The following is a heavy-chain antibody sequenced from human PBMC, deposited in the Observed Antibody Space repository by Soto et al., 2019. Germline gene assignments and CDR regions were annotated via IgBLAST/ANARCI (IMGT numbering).Heavy chain of an antibody. Sequence: VQLVESGGGVVQPGRSLRLSCAASGFTFSDYAMHWVRQAPGKGLEWVAVVSHDGRNTHYADSVMGRFTISRDSSKNQVSLEMTSPRAEDTAVYYCAKGGRQWLVTSDVTYWGQGALVTVSS. CDR3: AKGGRQWLVTSDVTY. CDR1: GFTFSDYA. V-gene: IGHV3-30*18. D-gene: IGHD6-19*01. CDR2: VSHDGRNT. J-gene: IGHJ4*02.